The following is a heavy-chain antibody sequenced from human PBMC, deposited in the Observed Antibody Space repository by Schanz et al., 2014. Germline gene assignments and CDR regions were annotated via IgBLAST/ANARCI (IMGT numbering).Heavy chain of an antibody. D-gene: IGHD3-10*01. CDR3: AKDGPGGSGSYSADGGMDV. V-gene: IGHV3-23*01. CDR1: GFTFSSYA. CDR2: ISGRDGST. J-gene: IGHJ6*02. Sequence: EVQLLESGGGLVQPGGSLRLSCAASGFTFSSYAMTWVRQAPGMGLEWVSAISGRDGSTYYADSVRGRFTISRDNSKITLYLQMNSLRAEDTAVYYGAKDGPGGSGSYSADGGMDVWGQGTTVTVSS.